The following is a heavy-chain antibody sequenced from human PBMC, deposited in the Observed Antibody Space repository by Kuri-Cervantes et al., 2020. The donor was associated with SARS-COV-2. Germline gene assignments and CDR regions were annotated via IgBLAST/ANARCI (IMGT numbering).Heavy chain of an antibody. Sequence: SVKVSCKASGGTFSSYAISWVRQAPGQGLEWMGGIIPIFGTANYAQKFQGRVTITADESTSTAYMELSSLRSEDTAVYYCARHRHDDYGDYVSFYMDVWGKGTTVTVSS. CDR1: GGTFSSYA. CDR2: IIPIFGTA. V-gene: IGHV1-69*13. D-gene: IGHD4-17*01. CDR3: ARHRHDDYGDYVSFYMDV. J-gene: IGHJ6*03.